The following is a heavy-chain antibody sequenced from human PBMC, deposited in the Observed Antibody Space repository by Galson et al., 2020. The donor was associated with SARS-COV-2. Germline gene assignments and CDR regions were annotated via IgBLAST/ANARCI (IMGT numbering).Heavy chain of an antibody. CDR1: GSLLSTRGMG. D-gene: IGHD3-22*01. CDR3: AHRRGAWCDNSGHDALDI. Sequence: SGPTLVQPTQPLTLTCTFSGSLLSTRGMGVGWFRHPPGKTLEWLALIYCGDGTHYRPALEGRVTIARDTPKTQVVLTMTKMDPADTATYNCAHRRGAWCDNSGHDALDIWGQGTMVTVSS. J-gene: IGHJ3*02. CDR2: IYCGDGT. V-gene: IGHV2-5*02.